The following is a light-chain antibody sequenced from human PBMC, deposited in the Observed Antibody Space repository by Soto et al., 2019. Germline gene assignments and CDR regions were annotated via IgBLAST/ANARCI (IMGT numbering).Light chain of an antibody. CDR1: PSVSSN. CDR3: QRGSNWPPLG. CDR2: GAS. J-gene: IGKJ5*01. Sequence: EIVMTQSPATLSVSPGERATLSCRASPSVSSNLAWYQQKPGEAPRRLIYGASPRATGIPARFSGSGSGTEFTLTICCLQSEDFAVCAGQRGSNWPPLGFGLGTRLEN. V-gene: IGKV3-15*01.